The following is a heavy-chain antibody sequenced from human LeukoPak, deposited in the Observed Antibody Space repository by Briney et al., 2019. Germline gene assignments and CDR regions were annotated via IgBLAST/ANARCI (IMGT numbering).Heavy chain of an antibody. Sequence: ASVKVSXKASGYTFTGYYMHWVRQAPGQGLEWMGWINPNSGGTNYAQKFQGKVTMTRDTSISTAYMELSRLRSDDTAVYYCARGYYYDSSGYPFDYWGQGTLVTVSS. J-gene: IGHJ4*02. CDR1: GYTFTGYY. V-gene: IGHV1-2*02. CDR2: INPNSGGT. D-gene: IGHD3-22*01. CDR3: ARGYYYDSSGYPFDY.